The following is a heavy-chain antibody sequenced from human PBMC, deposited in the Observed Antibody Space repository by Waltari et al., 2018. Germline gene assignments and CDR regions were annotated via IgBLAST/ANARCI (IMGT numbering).Heavy chain of an antibody. V-gene: IGHV1-69*14. CDR1: GDTFGSYA. D-gene: IGHD1-26*01. CDR2: IIPSFGTA. Sequence: QVRLVQSWAEVKKPGSAVKVSCKASGDTFGSYAISWGRQAPGQGLEWMGGIIPSFGTANYAQKFQGRVTITADKSTSTAYMELSSLRSEDTAVYYCARGDLGAPYWYFDLWGRGTLVTVSS. CDR3: ARGDLGAPYWYFDL. J-gene: IGHJ2*01.